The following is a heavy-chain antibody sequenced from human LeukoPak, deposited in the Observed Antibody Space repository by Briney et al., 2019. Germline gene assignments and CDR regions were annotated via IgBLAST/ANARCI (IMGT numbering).Heavy chain of an antibody. V-gene: IGHV3-21*01. D-gene: IGHD2-15*01. Sequence: KTGGSLRLSCAASGFTFSSYSMNWARQAPGKGLEWVLSISSSSSYIYYADSVKGRFTISRDNAKNSLYLQMNSLRAEDTAVYYCARAHTPIVVVVATDYWGQGTLVTVSS. J-gene: IGHJ4*02. CDR2: ISSSSSYI. CDR3: ARAHTPIVVVVATDY. CDR1: GFTFSSYS.